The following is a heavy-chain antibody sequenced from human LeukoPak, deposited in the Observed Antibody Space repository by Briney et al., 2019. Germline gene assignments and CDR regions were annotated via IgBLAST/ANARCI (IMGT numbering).Heavy chain of an antibody. Sequence: GASVTVSCKASGYTFTSYDINWVRQAPGQGLEWMGWINPNSGGTNYAQKFQGRVTMTEDTSTDTAYMELSSLRSEDTAVYYCARGWWFREQSDAFDIWGQGTMVTVSS. CDR2: INPNSGGT. CDR3: ARGWWFREQSDAFDI. J-gene: IGHJ3*02. CDR1: GYTFTSYD. D-gene: IGHD2-15*01. V-gene: IGHV1-8*01.